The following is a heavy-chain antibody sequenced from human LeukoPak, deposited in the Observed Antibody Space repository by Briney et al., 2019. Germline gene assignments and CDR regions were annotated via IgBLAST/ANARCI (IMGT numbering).Heavy chain of an antibody. CDR3: ARGRVIWDSSGYYFDY. CDR1: GVSISSYY. D-gene: IGHD3-22*01. V-gene: IGHV4-59*01. J-gene: IGHJ4*02. CDR2: IDYSGNT. Sequence: SETLSLTCTVSGVSISSYYWTWIRQPPGKGLEWIGNIDYSGNTKYNPSLKSRVTISVDTSKNQFSLKLSSVTAADTAVYYCARGRVIWDSSGYYFDYWGQGTLVTVSS.